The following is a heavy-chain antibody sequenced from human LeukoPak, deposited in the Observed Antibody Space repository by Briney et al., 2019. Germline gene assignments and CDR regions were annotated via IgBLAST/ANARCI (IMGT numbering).Heavy chain of an antibody. Sequence: ASVKVSCKASGYTFTSYDINWVRQAAGQGLEWMGWMNPNSGNTGYAQKFQGRVTMTRNTSISTAYMELSSLRSEDTAVYYCARGPQAAAGTYYFDYWGQGTLVTVSS. J-gene: IGHJ4*02. CDR1: GYTFTSYD. CDR3: ARGPQAAAGTYYFDY. CDR2: MNPNSGNT. D-gene: IGHD6-13*01. V-gene: IGHV1-8*01.